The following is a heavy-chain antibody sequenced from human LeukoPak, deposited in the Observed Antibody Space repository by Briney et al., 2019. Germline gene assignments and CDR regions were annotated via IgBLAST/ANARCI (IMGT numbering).Heavy chain of an antibody. J-gene: IGHJ3*02. CDR2: IYNNANT. D-gene: IGHD5-12*01. Sequence: SETLSLTCTVSGDSISSSSYCWDWIRQPPGKGLEWIGNIYNNANTHYNPSLKTGITMSVDTSKNQFSLKLNSVTAADTGIYYCARHSRSAYTGYENAFDIWGQGTMVTVSS. CDR1: GDSISSSSYC. CDR3: ARHSRSAYTGYENAFDI. V-gene: IGHV4-39*01.